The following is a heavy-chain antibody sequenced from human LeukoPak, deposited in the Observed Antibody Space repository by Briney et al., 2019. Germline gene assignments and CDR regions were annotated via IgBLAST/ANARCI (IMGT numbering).Heavy chain of an antibody. D-gene: IGHD1-26*01. Sequence: SETLSLTCAVSGGSISSSNWWSWVRQPPGKGLEWIGEIYHSGSTNYNPSLKGRVTISVDKSKNQFSLKLSSVTAADTAVYYCGATRSTYYFDYWGQGTLVTVSS. CDR1: GGSISSSNW. CDR3: GATRSTYYFDY. J-gene: IGHJ4*02. V-gene: IGHV4-4*02. CDR2: IYHSGST.